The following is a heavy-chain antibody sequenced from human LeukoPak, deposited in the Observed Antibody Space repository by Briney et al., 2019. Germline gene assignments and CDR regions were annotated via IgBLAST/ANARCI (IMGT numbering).Heavy chain of an antibody. D-gene: IGHD4-17*01. CDR2: INRDGSST. J-gene: IGHJ4*02. CDR3: ARVGRLRVWV. CDR1: GFTFSSYW. Sequence: GGSLRLSCAASGFTFSSYWMHWVRQAPGKGLVWVSRINRDGSSTTYADSVKGRFTISRDNAKNTLYLQMNSLRAEDTAVYYCARVGRLRVWVWGQGTLVTVSS. V-gene: IGHV3-74*03.